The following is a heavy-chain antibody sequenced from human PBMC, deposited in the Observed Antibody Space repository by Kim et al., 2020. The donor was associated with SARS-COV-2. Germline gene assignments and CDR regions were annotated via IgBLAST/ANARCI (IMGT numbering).Heavy chain of an antibody. J-gene: IGHJ6*02. CDR3: ARAYSSSRDYYYYGMDV. D-gene: IGHD6-6*01. Sequence: SETLSLTCTVSGGSISSYYWSWIRQPPGKGLEWIGYIYYSGSTNYNPSLKSRVTISVDTSKNQFSLKLSSVTAADTAVYYCARAYSSSRDYYYYGMDVWGQGTTVTVSS. CDR1: GGSISSYY. V-gene: IGHV4-59*01. CDR2: IYYSGST.